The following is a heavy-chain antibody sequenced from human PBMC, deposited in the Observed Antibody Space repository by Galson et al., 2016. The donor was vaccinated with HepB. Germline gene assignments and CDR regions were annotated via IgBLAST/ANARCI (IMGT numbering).Heavy chain of an antibody. CDR2: ISSSGSTI. Sequence: SLRLSCAASGFTFSDYYMSWIRQAPGKGLEWVSYISSSGSTIYYADSVKGRFTISRDNAKNSLYLQMNSLRAEDTAVYYCARAREYTRTIGRMDVGGQGTTVTVCS. D-gene: IGHD6-6*01. J-gene: IGHJ6*02. CDR1: GFTFSDYY. V-gene: IGHV3-11*01. CDR3: ARAREYTRTIGRMDV.